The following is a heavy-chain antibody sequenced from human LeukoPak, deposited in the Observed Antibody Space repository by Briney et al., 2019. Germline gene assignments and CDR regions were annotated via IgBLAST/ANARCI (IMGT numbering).Heavy chain of an antibody. CDR1: RFTFRNNW. J-gene: IGHJ4*02. V-gene: IGHV3-7*01. D-gene: IGHD6-19*01. Sequence: GGSLRLSCAASRFTFRNNWMSWVRQAPGKGMEWVANIKQDGSEKNYVDSVKGRFIISRDNAKNSLYLQMNSLRAEDTAVYYCARETPDSSGWDWGQGTLVSVSS. CDR3: ARETPDSSGWD. CDR2: IKQDGSEK.